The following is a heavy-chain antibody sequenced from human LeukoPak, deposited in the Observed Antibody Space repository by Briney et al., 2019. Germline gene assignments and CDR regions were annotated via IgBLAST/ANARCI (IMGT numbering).Heavy chain of an antibody. Sequence: GESLKISCKGSGYSFTSYWIGWVRQMPGKGLEWMGIIYPGDSDTRYSPSFQGQVTISADKSISTAYLQWSSLKASDTAMYYCARQGITMVRGVLLDASDIWGQGTMVTVSS. CDR2: IYPGDSDT. J-gene: IGHJ3*02. D-gene: IGHD3-10*01. CDR3: ARQGITMVRGVLLDASDI. V-gene: IGHV5-51*01. CDR1: GYSFTSYW.